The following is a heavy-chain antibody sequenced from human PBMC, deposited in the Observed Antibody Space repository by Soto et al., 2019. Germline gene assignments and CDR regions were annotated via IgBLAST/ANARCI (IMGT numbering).Heavy chain of an antibody. CDR1: GYTLTELS. CDR3: ATLWVRGLRLGELSLPSEYYFDY. D-gene: IGHD3-16*02. J-gene: IGHJ4*02. V-gene: IGHV1-24*01. CDR2: FDPEDGET. Sequence: QVQLVQSGAEVKKPGASVKVSCKVSGYTLTELSMHWVRQAPGKGLEWMGGFDPEDGETIYAQKFQGRVTMTEDTSTDTAYMELRSLRSEDTAVYYCATLWVRGLRLGELSLPSEYYFDYWGQGTLVTVSS.